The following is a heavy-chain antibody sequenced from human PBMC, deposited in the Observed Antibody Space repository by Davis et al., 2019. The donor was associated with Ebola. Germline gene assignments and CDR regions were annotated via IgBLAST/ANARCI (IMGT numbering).Heavy chain of an antibody. D-gene: IGHD4-17*01. J-gene: IGHJ4*02. CDR3: TRASTV. V-gene: IGHV3-7*01. CDR1: AFTFSSYW. Sequence: GESLKISCAASAFTFSSYWMSWVRQAPGKGLEWVANIKQDGSEKYYVDSVKGRFTISRDNAKNSLYLQMNSLRAEDTAVYYCTRASTVWGQGTLVTVSS. CDR2: IKQDGSEK.